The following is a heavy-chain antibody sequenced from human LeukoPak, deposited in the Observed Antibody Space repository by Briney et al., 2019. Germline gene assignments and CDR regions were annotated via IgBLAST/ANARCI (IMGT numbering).Heavy chain of an antibody. CDR2: VYHNGTP. Sequence: SGTLSLTCAVSVGSISSGNWWSWVRQCPGKGLEWIGEVYHNGTPNYNPSLKSRVTISADTFKNHFSLKLTSVTAADTAVYYCATAPILRGEAGEQYKYGMDVWGQGTTVIVSS. D-gene: IGHD1-1*01. V-gene: IGHV4-4*02. CDR1: VGSISSGNW. J-gene: IGHJ6*02. CDR3: ATAPILRGEAGEQYKYGMDV.